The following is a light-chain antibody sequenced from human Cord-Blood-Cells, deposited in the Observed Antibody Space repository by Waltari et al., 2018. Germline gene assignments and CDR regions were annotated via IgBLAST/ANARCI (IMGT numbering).Light chain of an antibody. V-gene: IGKV3-11*01. CDR2: DAS. CDR3: QQRSNWPRT. Sequence: EIVLTQSPATLSLSPGERATLSCRASQSVSSYLAWYQQKPGQAPRLLIYDASNSATGIPARFSGSGYGTDFTLTISSLEPEDFAVYYCQQRSNWPRTFGQGTKVEIK. CDR1: QSVSSY. J-gene: IGKJ1*01.